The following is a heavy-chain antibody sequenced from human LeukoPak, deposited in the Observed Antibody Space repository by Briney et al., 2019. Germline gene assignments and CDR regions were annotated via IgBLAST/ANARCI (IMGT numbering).Heavy chain of an antibody. D-gene: IGHD6-19*01. V-gene: IGHV4-4*07. Sequence: PSETLSLTCTVSGGSISSDYWSWIRQPAGKGLEWIGRIYTSGSTNYNTSLKSRVTMSVDTSKNHFSLNLSSVTAADTAVYYCARHDKCSGWFYDYWGQGTLVTVSS. CDR3: ARHDKCSGWFYDY. CDR1: GGSISSDY. J-gene: IGHJ4*02. CDR2: IYTSGST.